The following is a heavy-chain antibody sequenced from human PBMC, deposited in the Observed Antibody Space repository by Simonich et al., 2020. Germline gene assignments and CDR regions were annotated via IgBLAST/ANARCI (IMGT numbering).Heavy chain of an antibody. CDR1: GGSFSVYY. D-gene: IGHD6-13*01. Sequence: QVQLQQWGAGLLKPSETLSLTCAVYGGSFSVYYWSGISQPPGKGLGWIGEINHSESTNYHPSLKSRVTISVDTSKNQFSLKLSSVTAADTAVYYCARGLRVAAAGTAFQHWGQGTLVTVSS. J-gene: IGHJ1*01. CDR2: INHSEST. CDR3: ARGLRVAAAGTAFQH. V-gene: IGHV4-34*01.